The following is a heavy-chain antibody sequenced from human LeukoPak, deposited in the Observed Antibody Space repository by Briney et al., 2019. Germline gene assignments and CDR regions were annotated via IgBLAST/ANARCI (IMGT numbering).Heavy chain of an antibody. CDR3: ARRAAMAHEY. J-gene: IGHJ4*02. CDR1: GGSISSSSYH. Sequence: SETLSLTCTVSGGSISSSSYHWGWIRQPPGKGLEWIGSIYYSGSTYYNPSLKSRVTISVDTSKNQFSLKLSSVTAADTAVYYCARRAAMAHEYWGQGTLVTVSS. D-gene: IGHD5-18*01. CDR2: IYYSGST. V-gene: IGHV4-39*01.